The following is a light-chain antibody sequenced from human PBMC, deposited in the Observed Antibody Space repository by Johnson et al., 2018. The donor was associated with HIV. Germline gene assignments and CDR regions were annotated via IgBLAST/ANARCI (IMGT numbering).Light chain of an antibody. CDR3: GTWHGALSGGGV. CDR1: SSNNGNNY. V-gene: IGLV1-51*02. J-gene: IGLJ1*01. Sequence: HSVLTQPPSVSAAPGQKVTISCSGSSSNNGNNYVSWYQQLPGTAPKVLIYENNKRPSGIPDRFSGSKSGTSATLGITGLQTGDEADYYCGTWHGALSGGGVLGSGTKVTVL. CDR2: ENN.